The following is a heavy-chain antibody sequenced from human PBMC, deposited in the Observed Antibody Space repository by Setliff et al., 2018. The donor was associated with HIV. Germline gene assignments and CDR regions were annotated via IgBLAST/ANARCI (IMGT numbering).Heavy chain of an antibody. D-gene: IGHD3-22*01. CDR1: GGSIYNFY. V-gene: IGHV4-59*12. CDR2: IYHTGNT. CDR3: ARVRLTMIMMVDYFDQ. Sequence: SETLSLTCSVSGGSIYNFYWSWIRQSPGKGLEWIGYIYHTGNTYYNPSLKSRVTLSADTSKNQLSLSLTSVTAADTAVYYCARVRLTMIMMVDYFDQWGQGTLVTVSS. J-gene: IGHJ4*02.